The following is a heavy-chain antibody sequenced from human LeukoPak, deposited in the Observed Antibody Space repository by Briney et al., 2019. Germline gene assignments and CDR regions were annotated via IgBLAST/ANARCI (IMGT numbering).Heavy chain of an antibody. D-gene: IGHD4-17*01. V-gene: IGHV4-38-2*01. Sequence: PSETLSLTCAVSGYSISSGFYWGWIRQPPGKGLEWIGSIYHSGSTQYNPSLKSRLTISVDMSKNQFSLKLSSATAADTAVYYCARAPYGDYGENWFDTWGQGTLVTVSS. CDR1: GYSISSGFY. CDR3: ARAPYGDYGENWFDT. CDR2: IYHSGST. J-gene: IGHJ5*02.